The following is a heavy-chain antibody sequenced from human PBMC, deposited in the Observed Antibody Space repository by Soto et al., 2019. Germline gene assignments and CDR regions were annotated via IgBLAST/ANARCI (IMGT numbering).Heavy chain of an antibody. CDR1: GFTFSSYS. V-gene: IGHV3-21*01. CDR3: ARAPGGPDY. D-gene: IGHD3-10*01. J-gene: IGHJ4*02. Sequence: GESLKISCAASGFTFSSYSMNWVRQAPGKGLEWVSSISSSSSYIYYADSVKGRFTISRDNAKNSLYLQMNSLRAEDTAVYYCARAPGGPDYWGQGTLVTVSS. CDR2: ISSSSSYI.